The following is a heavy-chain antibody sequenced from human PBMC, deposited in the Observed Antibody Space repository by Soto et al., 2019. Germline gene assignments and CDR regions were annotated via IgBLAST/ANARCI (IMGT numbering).Heavy chain of an antibody. CDR1: GYSFTSYW. CDR3: AGRLAVPSCSNACSS. J-gene: IGHJ3*01. CDR2: IYPGDSDT. Sequence: GESLKISCKGSGYSFTSYWIGWVRQMPGKGLEWMGIIYPGDSDTRYSPSFQGQVTISADKSISTAYLQWSSLTASDTALHYFAGRLAVPSCSNACSSWGQAT. D-gene: IGHD2-15*01. V-gene: IGHV5-51*01.